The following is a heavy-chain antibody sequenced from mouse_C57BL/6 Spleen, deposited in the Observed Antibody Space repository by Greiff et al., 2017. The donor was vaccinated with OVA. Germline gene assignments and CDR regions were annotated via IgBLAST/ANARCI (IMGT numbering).Heavy chain of an antibody. V-gene: IGHV5-17*01. D-gene: IGHD1-1*01. CDR1: GFTFSDYG. Sequence: DVQLVESGGGLVKPGGSLKLSCAASGFTFSDYGMHWVRQAPEKGLEWVAYISSGSSTIYYADTVKGRFTLARDNAKITLFLQMTSLMSEDTAMYYCAREDTTVVGENCFDYWGQGTTLTVSS. CDR2: ISSGSSTI. J-gene: IGHJ2*01. CDR3: AREDTTVVGENCFDY.